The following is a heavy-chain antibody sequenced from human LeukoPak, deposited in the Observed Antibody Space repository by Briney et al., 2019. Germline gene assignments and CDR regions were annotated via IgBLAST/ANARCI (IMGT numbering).Heavy chain of an antibody. V-gene: IGHV1-46*01. CDR1: GYTFTSYY. D-gene: IGHD3-3*01. J-gene: IGHJ3*02. CDR3: ARQLYSDFWPTRNLFDI. CDR2: INPSGSST. Sequence: GASVKASCKASGYTFTSYYMHWVRQAPGQGLEWMGIINPSGSSTSSAQKFQGRVTLTRDTSTSTVYMELSSLRSDDTAVYYCARQLYSDFWPTRNLFDIWGQGTMVTVSS.